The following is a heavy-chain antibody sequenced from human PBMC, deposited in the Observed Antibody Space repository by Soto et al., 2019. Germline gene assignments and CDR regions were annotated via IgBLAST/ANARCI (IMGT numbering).Heavy chain of an antibody. Sequence: SETLSLTCAVYGGSFSGYYWSWIRQPPGKGLEWIGEINHSGSTNYNPSLKSRVTISVDTSKNQFSLKLSSVTAADTAVYYCARIGGAAARPDWFDPGGQGTLVTVSS. CDR1: GGSFSGYY. J-gene: IGHJ5*02. D-gene: IGHD6-6*01. V-gene: IGHV4-34*01. CDR3: ARIGGAAARPDWFDP. CDR2: INHSGST.